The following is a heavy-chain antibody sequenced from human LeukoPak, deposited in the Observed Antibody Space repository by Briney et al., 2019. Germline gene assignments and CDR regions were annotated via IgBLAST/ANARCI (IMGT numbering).Heavy chain of an antibody. CDR1: GGSFSGYY. D-gene: IGHD3-22*01. Sequence: PSETLSLTCAVYGGSFSGYYWSWIRQPPGKGLEWIEEINHSGSTNYNPSLKSRVTISVDTSKNQFSLKLSSVTAADTAVYYCARERRYYYDSSGPWDYWGQGTLVTVSS. CDR2: INHSGST. CDR3: ARERRYYYDSSGPWDY. V-gene: IGHV4-34*01. J-gene: IGHJ4*02.